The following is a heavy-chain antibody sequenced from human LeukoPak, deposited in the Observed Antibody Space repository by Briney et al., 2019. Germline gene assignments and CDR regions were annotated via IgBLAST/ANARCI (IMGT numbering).Heavy chain of an antibody. CDR1: GFTVSSNY. D-gene: IGHD6-13*01. V-gene: IGHV3-66*01. J-gene: IGHJ6*02. CDR2: IYSGGST. Sequence: GGSLRLSCAASGFTVSSNYMSWVRQAPGKGLEWVSVIYSGGSTYYADSVKGRFTISRDNSKNTLYLQMNSLRAEDTAVYYCARDRGSSSWSDYYYYGMDAWGQGTTVTVSS. CDR3: ARDRGSSSWSDYYYYGMDA.